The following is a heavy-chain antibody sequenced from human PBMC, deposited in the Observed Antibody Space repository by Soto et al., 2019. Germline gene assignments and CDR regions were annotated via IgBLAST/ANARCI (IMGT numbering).Heavy chain of an antibody. Sequence: GGSLRLSCAASGFTFSSYAMSWVRQAPGKGLEWVSAISGSGGSTYYADSVKGRFTISRDNSKNTLYLQMNSLRAEDTAVYYCAKAAYYDSSGYYYDYWGQGXLVTVYS. CDR2: ISGSGGST. D-gene: IGHD3-22*01. CDR3: AKAAYYDSSGYYYDY. CDR1: GFTFSSYA. J-gene: IGHJ4*02. V-gene: IGHV3-23*01.